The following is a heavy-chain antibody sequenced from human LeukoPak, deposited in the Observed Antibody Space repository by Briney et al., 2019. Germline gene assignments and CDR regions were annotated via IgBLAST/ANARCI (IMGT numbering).Heavy chain of an antibody. CDR3: AKHGEEVITPQT. J-gene: IGHJ4*02. CDR1: GFIFSDFW. V-gene: IGHV3-23*01. D-gene: IGHD3-10*01. Sequence: GGSLRLSCAASGFIFSDFWMNWVRQAPGKGLEWLSAISGSGANTYYAESVKGRFTISRDNSKNTVYLQINTVRDEDTAVYYCAKHGEEVITPQTWGQGTLVTVSP. CDR2: ISGSGANT.